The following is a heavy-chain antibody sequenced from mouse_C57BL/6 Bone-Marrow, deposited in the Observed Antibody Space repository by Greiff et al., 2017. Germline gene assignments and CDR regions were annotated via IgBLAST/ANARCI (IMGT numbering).Heavy chain of an antibody. D-gene: IGHD2-3*01. CDR3: TSFDGNYFDF. CDR1: GFNIKDDY. V-gene: IGHV14-4*01. CDR2: IDPEIGDT. J-gene: IGHJ2*01. Sequence: EVQLQESGAELVRPGASVKLSCTASGFNIKDDYIHWVKQRPEQGLEWIGWIDPEIGDTEYASKFQGKATITSDTSSNTAYLQLSSLTSEDTAVYYCTSFDGNYFDFWGQGTPLTVAS.